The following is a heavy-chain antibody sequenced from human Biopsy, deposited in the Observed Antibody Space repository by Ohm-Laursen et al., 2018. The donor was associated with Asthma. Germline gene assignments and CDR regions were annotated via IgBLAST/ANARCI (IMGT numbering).Heavy chain of an antibody. CDR3: ARMISYYHEMRAPFFDY. CDR2: INTNTGNP. Sequence: ASVKVSCKASGYTVTRYAINWVRQAPGQGLEWMGWINTNTGNPTYAQGFTGRFVFSLEPSVNTAHLQINNLKAEDTAVYYCARMISYYHEMRAPFFDYWGQGTLVTVSS. V-gene: IGHV7-4-1*02. J-gene: IGHJ4*02. CDR1: GYTVTRYA. D-gene: IGHD3-22*01.